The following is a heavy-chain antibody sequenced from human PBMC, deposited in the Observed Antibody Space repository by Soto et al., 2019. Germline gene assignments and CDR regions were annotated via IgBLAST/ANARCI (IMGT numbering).Heavy chain of an antibody. V-gene: IGHV3-23*01. J-gene: IGHJ4*02. D-gene: IGHD3-3*01. Sequence: EVQLLESGGGLVQPGGSLRLSCAASGFTFSSYAMSWVHQAPGKGLEWVSAISGSGGSTYYADSVKGRFTISRDNSKNTLYLQMNSLRAEDTAVYYCAKYRSGTGFFDYWGQGTLVTVSS. CDR2: ISGSGGST. CDR1: GFTFSSYA. CDR3: AKYRSGTGFFDY.